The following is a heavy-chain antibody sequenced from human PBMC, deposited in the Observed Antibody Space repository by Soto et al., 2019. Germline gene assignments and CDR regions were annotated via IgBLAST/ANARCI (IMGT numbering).Heavy chain of an antibody. J-gene: IGHJ4*02. CDR3: ARENYDFWSGTQTNFDY. CDR1: GGSFSGYY. CDR2: INHSGST. D-gene: IGHD3-3*01. Sequence: PSETLSRTCAVYGGSFSGYYWSWIRQPPGKGLEWIGEINHSGSTNYNPSLKSRVTISVDTSKNQFSLKLSSVTAADTAVYYCARENYDFWSGTQTNFDYWGQGTLVTVSS. V-gene: IGHV4-34*01.